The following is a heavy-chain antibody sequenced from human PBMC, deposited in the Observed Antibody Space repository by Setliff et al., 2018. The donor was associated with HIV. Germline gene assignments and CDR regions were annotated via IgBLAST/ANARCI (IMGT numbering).Heavy chain of an antibody. CDR3: AIDVIGGWLRPMPDY. CDR1: GYTLTEVS. Sequence: ASVKVSCKVSGYTLTEVSMHWVRQAHGLDWMGYFDPEDGETVYAQKFQSRVTMTEDTSTGTAYMELSGLRSEDTAVYYCAIDVIGGWLRPMPDYWCPGTLVTVSS. D-gene: IGHD5-12*01. J-gene: IGHJ4*02. CDR2: FDPEDGET. V-gene: IGHV1-24*01.